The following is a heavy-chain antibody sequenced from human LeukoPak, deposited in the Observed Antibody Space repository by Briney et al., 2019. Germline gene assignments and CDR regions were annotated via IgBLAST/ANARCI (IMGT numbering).Heavy chain of an antibody. V-gene: IGHV1-2*02. CDR1: GYTFIGYY. CDR2: INPNSGGT. D-gene: IGHD2-2*01. CDR3: ARTYCSSTSCANWFDP. Sequence: ASVKVSCKASGYTFIGYYIHWVRQAPGQGLEWMGWINPNSGGTNYAQKFQGRVTMTRDTSISTAYMELSRLGSDDTAVYYCARTYCSSTSCANWFDPWGQGTLVTVSS. J-gene: IGHJ5*02.